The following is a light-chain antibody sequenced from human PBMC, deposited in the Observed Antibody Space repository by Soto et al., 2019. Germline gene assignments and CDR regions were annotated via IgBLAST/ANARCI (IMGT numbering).Light chain of an antibody. CDR2: DDR. CDR1: NIESKS. Sequence: SYELTQPPSVSVAPGQTARVTCGGNNIESKSVHWYQQKPGQAPVLVVHDDRDRPSGIPERFSGSNSGNMATLTISRVEDGDEADYYCQVWDSSSDHVVFGGGTKVTVL. V-gene: IGLV3-21*02. J-gene: IGLJ2*01. CDR3: QVWDSSSDHVV.